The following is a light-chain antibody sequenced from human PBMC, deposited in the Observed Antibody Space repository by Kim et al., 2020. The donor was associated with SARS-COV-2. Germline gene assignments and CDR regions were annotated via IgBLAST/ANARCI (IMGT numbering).Light chain of an antibody. CDR2: RNN. J-gene: IGLJ3*02. Sequence: GQRVTSSCSGSSSNIGINHVFWYQQLPGTAPKLLIYRNNQRPSGVPDRFSGSTSHTSASLAISGLRSEDEADYYCVVWDASLSGWVFGGGTKLTVL. CDR3: VVWDASLSGWV. CDR1: SSNIGINH. V-gene: IGLV1-47*01.